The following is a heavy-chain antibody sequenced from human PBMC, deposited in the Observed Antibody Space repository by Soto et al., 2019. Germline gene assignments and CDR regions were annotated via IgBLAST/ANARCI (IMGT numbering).Heavy chain of an antibody. CDR2: ISSIGVAT. CDR1: GFTFSIHE. CDR3: AREGRVGGIDY. Sequence: SLRLSCAASGFTFSIHEMNWVRQAPGKGLEWVSYISSIGVATYYADSVKGRFTISRDNAKNSLYLQMNSLRAEDTAVYYCAREGRVGGIDYWGQGTTVTVSS. V-gene: IGHV3-48*03. J-gene: IGHJ4*02. D-gene: IGHD6-19*01.